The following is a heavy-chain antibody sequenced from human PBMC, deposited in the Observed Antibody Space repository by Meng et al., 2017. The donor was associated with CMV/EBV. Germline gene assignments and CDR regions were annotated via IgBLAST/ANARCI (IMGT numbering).Heavy chain of an antibody. J-gene: IGHJ5*02. CDR3: ARAYLGLRGWFDP. D-gene: IGHD4-17*01. Sequence: SVKVSCKASGGTFSSYTISWVRQAPGQGLEWMGRIIPILGIANYAQKFQGRVTITADKSTSTAYMELSSLRSEDTAVYYCARAYLGLRGWFDPWGQGTLVTVSS. CDR1: GGTFSSYT. V-gene: IGHV1-69*02. CDR2: IIPILGIA.